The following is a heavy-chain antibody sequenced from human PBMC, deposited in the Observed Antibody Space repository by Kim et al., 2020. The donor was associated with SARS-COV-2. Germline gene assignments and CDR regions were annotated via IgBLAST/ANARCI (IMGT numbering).Heavy chain of an antibody. D-gene: IGHD3-10*01. CDR2: IYSGGST. J-gene: IGHJ4*02. Sequence: GGSLRLSCAASGFTVSSNYMSWVRQAPGKGLEWVSVIYSGGSTYYADSVKGRFTISRDNSKNTLYLLMNSLRAEDTAVYYCARDLPYDSGTPPPHYWGQGTLVTVSS. CDR1: GFTVSSNY. CDR3: ARDLPYDSGTPPPHY. V-gene: IGHV3-66*02.